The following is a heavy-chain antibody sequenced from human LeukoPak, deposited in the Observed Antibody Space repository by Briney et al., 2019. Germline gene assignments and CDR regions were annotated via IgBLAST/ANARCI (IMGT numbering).Heavy chain of an antibody. Sequence: GGSLRLSCAASGFTFDDYGMSWVRQAPGKGLEWVSGINWNGGSTGYADSVKGRFTISRDNAKNSLYLQMNNLRAEDTALYYCARDSFSGSSLDYWGQGTLVTVSS. J-gene: IGHJ4*02. CDR2: INWNGGST. V-gene: IGHV3-20*04. CDR3: ARDSFSGSSLDY. D-gene: IGHD1-26*01. CDR1: GFTFDDYG.